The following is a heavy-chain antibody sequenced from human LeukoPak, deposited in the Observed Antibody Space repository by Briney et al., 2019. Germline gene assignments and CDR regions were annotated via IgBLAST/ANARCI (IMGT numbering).Heavy chain of an antibody. Sequence: ASVKVSCKTSGYSFTGYYIHWVRQAPGQGLEWMGRINSNSGGPNYGQKFQGTVTMARDTSISTAYLELSNLRSDDTAAYYCVRGYSYGFYFDYWGQGSLGTVSS. J-gene: IGHJ4*02. D-gene: IGHD5-18*01. CDR2: INSNSGGP. CDR3: VRGYSYGFYFDY. CDR1: GYSFTGYY. V-gene: IGHV1-2*06.